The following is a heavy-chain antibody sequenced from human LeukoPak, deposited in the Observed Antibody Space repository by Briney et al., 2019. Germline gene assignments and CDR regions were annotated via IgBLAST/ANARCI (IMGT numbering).Heavy chain of an antibody. V-gene: IGHV5-51*01. Sequence: GESLKISCKASGYSFTSYWIGWVRQMPGKGLEWVGIIYAGDSDTRYSPSFQGQVTISADKSINTAYLQWSSLKASDTAMYYCARSLSRVNWFDPWGQGTLVTVSS. CDR1: GYSFTSYW. J-gene: IGHJ5*02. CDR2: IYAGDSDT. CDR3: ARSLSRVNWFDP.